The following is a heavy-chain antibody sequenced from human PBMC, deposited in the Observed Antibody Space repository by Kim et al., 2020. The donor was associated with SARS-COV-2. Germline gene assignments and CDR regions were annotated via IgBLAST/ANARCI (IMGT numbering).Heavy chain of an antibody. Sequence: SETLSLTCAVYGGSFSGYYWSWIRQPPGKGLEWIGEINHSGSTNYNPSLKSRVTISVDTSKNQFSLKLSSVTAADTAVYYCARGTRGITMIVVVKPYYYYGMDVWGQGTTVTVSS. V-gene: IGHV4-34*01. J-gene: IGHJ6*02. CDR3: ARGTRGITMIVVVKPYYYYGMDV. D-gene: IGHD3-22*01. CDR2: INHSGST. CDR1: GGSFSGYY.